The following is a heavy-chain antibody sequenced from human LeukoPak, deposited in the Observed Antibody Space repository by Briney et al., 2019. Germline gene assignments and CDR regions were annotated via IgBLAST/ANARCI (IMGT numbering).Heavy chain of an antibody. Sequence: PGGSLRLSCAASGFTFSTYAMSWVRQAPGKGLEWVSANSGSGDATYYADSVKGRFTISRDNAKNTLYLQMNSLRAEDTAVYYCASASSHRIAAGGDYWGQGTLVTVSS. V-gene: IGHV3-23*01. J-gene: IGHJ4*02. CDR1: GFTFSTYA. CDR2: NSGSGDAT. D-gene: IGHD6-13*01. CDR3: ASASSHRIAAGGDY.